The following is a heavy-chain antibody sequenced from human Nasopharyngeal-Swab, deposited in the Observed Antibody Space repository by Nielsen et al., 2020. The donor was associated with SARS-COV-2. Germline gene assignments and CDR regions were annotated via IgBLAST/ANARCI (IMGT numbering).Heavy chain of an antibody. CDR2: MNPNSGNT. D-gene: IGHD3-3*01. CDR3: ARVPYDFWSGYYSYGWFDP. V-gene: IGHV1-8*02. CDR1: GYTFTSYG. Sequence: ASVKVSCKASGYTFTSYGISWVRQATGQGLEGMGWMNPNSGNTGYAQKFQGRVTMTRNTSISTAYMELSSLRSEDTAVYYCARVPYDFWSGYYSYGWFDPWGQGTLVTVSS. J-gene: IGHJ5*02.